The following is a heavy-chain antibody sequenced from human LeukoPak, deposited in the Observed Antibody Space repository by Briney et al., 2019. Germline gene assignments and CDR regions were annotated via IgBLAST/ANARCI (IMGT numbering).Heavy chain of an antibody. CDR2: ISYDGSNK. CDR3: ARDTVVVPAAIWPGLSPELDY. V-gene: IGHV3-30-3*01. J-gene: IGHJ4*02. CDR1: GFTFSSYA. D-gene: IGHD2-2*02. Sequence: GGSLRLSCAASGFTFSSYAMHWVRQAPGKGLEWVAVISYDGSNKYYADSVKGRFTISRDNSKNTLYLQMNSLRAEDTAVYYCARDTVVVPAAIWPGLSPELDYWGQGTLVTVSS.